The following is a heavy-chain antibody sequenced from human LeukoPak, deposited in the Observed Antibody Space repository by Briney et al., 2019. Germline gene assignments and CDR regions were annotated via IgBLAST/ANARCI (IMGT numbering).Heavy chain of an antibody. CDR1: GFTFSSYA. CDR3: ARGRHDESITIFGVVIQPPGY. CDR2: ISSNGGST. D-gene: IGHD3-3*01. V-gene: IGHV3-64*01. Sequence: GGSLRLSCAASGFTFSSYAMHWVRQAPGKGLEYVSAISSNGGSTYYANSVKGRFTISRDNSKNTLYLQMGSLRAEDMAVYYCARGRHDESITIFGVVIQPPGYWGQGTLVTVSS. J-gene: IGHJ4*02.